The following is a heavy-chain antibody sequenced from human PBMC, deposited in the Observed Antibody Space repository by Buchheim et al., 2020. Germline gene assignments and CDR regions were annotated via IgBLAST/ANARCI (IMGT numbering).Heavy chain of an antibody. V-gene: IGHV3-23*01. Sequence: EVQLLESGGGLVQPGGSLRLSCAASGFTFSSYAMSWVRQAPGKGLEWVSAISGSGGSTYYADSVKGRFTISRDNSKNTLYLQMYSLRAEDTAVYYCAKAAGYYYGSGRQLFYFQHWGQGTL. CDR3: AKAAGYYYGSGRQLFYFQH. D-gene: IGHD3-10*01. CDR2: ISGSGGST. CDR1: GFTFSSYA. J-gene: IGHJ1*01.